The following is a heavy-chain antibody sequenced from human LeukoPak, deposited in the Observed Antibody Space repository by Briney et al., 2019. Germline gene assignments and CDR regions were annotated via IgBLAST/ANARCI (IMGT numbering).Heavy chain of an antibody. J-gene: IGHJ5*02. V-gene: IGHV4-61*02. CDR2: IYTSGTT. CDR3: ARETIRWGVRGVFDR. D-gene: IGHD2-8*02. Sequence: PSETLSLTCTVSGGSISSGNYYWSWIRQPTGKGLEWIGRIYTSGTTNYNPSLKSRVTIIVDTSKNQLSLRLSSVTAADTAVYYCARETIRWGVRGVFDRWGQGTLVTVSS. CDR1: GGSISSGNYY.